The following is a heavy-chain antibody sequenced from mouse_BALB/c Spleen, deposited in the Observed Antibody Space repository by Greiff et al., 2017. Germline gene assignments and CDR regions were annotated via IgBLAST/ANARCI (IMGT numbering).Heavy chain of an antibody. V-gene: IGHV5-6-2*01. CDR2: INSNGGST. CDR3: AREGITGAMDY. Sequence: EVNLVESGGGLVKLGGSLKLSCAASGFTFSSYYMSWVRQTPEKRLELVAAINSNGGSTYYPDTVKGRFTISRDNAKNTLYLQMSSLKSEDTALYYCAREGITGAMDYWGQGTSVTVSS. J-gene: IGHJ4*01. CDR1: GFTFSSYY. D-gene: IGHD2-4*01.